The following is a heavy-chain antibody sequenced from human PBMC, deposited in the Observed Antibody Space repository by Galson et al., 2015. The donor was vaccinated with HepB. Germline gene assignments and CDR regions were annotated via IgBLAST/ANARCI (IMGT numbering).Heavy chain of an antibody. V-gene: IGHV3-30*18. Sequence: SLRLSCAASGFTFSSSGMHWVRQAPGKGLEWVALISYDGSNKYHADSVKGRFTISRDNSKNTLFLQMNSLRAEDTAVYYCAKGQEFDYWGQGTLVTVSS. CDR3: AKGQEFDY. CDR2: ISYDGSNK. CDR1: GFTFSSSG. J-gene: IGHJ4*02.